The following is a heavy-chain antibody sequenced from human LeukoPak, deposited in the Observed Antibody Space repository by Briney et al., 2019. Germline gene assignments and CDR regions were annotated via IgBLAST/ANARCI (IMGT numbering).Heavy chain of an antibody. Sequence: GGSLRLSCAASGFTFSSYSMNWVRQAPGKGLEWVSSISSSSYIYYADSVKGRFTISRDNAKNSLYLQMNSLRAEDTAVYYCARDRPKRDSSGYYYYYYGMDVWGQGTTVTVSS. D-gene: IGHD3-22*01. CDR2: ISSSSYI. CDR3: ARDRPKRDSSGYYYYYYGMDV. CDR1: GFTFSSYS. V-gene: IGHV3-21*01. J-gene: IGHJ6*02.